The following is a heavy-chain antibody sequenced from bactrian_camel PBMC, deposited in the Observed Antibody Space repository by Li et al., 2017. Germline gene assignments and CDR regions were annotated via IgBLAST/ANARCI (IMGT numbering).Heavy chain of an antibody. V-gene: IGHV3S53*01. D-gene: IGHD7*01. CDR1: GDIASIGC. CDR2: IAIDGKS. J-gene: IGHJ4*01. Sequence: HVQLVESGGGSVQTGGSLRLSCAASGDIASIGCMGWFRQAPGKAREGVAAIAIDGKSKYADSVKDRFTISKDNAKNTVYLQMDSLDTRDTAIYYCAARAGICIRDDHWSRMKYKGQGTQVTVSS.